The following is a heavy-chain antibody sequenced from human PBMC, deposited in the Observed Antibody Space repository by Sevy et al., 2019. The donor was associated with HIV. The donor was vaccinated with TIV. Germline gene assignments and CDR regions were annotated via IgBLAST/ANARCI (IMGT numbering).Heavy chain of an antibody. Sequence: GGSLRLSCAASGFTFSSYSMNWVRQAPGKGLEWVSSISSSSSYIYYAASVKGRFTISRDNAKNSLYLQMNSLRAEDTAVYYCARVGGGYSSSWYTYYYYYYGMDVWGQGTTITVSS. D-gene: IGHD6-13*01. J-gene: IGHJ6*02. CDR1: GFTFSSYS. CDR3: ARVGGGYSSSWYTYYYYYYGMDV. CDR2: ISSSSSYI. V-gene: IGHV3-21*01.